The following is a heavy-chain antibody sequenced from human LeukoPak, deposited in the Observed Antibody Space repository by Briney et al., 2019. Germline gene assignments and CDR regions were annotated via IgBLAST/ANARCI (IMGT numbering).Heavy chain of an antibody. CDR3: ARVGYSGSYYWSHY. Sequence: SQTLSLTYTMSGGSISSGSYYWSWIRLPAGKGLEWIGRIYTSGSTNYNPSLKSRVTISVDTSKNQFSLRLSSVTAADTAVYYCARVGYSGSYYWSHYWGQGTLVTVSS. D-gene: IGHD1-26*01. V-gene: IGHV4-61*02. CDR1: GGSISSGSYY. J-gene: IGHJ4*02. CDR2: IYTSGST.